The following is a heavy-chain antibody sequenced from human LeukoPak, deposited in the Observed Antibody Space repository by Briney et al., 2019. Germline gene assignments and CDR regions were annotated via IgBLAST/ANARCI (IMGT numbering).Heavy chain of an antibody. CDR3: ARLRITGGHYYQHGLDV. D-gene: IGHD2-8*02. J-gene: IGHJ6*02. CDR2: IYYSGST. CDR1: GGSVSSGSYY. Sequence: PSETLSLTCTVSGGSVSSGSYYWSWIRQPPGKGLEWIGYIYYSGSTNYNPSLKSRVTTSVDTPKRQFSLKLSSVTAADPAVYYCARLRITGGHYYQHGLDVWGQGTTVTVSS. V-gene: IGHV4-61*01.